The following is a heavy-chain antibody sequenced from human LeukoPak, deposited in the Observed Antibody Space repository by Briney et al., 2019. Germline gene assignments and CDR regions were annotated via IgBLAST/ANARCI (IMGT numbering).Heavy chain of an antibody. D-gene: IGHD3-9*01. CDR2: INHSGST. CDR1: GGSFSGYY. V-gene: IGHV4-34*01. J-gene: IGHJ5*02. Sequence: SETLSLTCAVYGGSFSGYYWSWIRQPPGKGLEWIGEINHSGSTNYNPSLKSRVTISVDTSKNQFSLKLSSVTAADTAVYYCARGGVKDYDILTGHTRGPFDPWGQGTLVTVSS. CDR3: ARGGVKDYDILTGHTRGPFDP.